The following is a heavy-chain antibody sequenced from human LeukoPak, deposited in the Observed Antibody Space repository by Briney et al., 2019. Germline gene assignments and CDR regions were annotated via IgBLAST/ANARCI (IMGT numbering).Heavy chain of an antibody. J-gene: IGHJ4*02. D-gene: IGHD2-15*01. Sequence: SETLSLTCAVYGGSSSGYYWSWIRQPPGKGLEWIAEINHSGNTNYNPSLTSRVTISVDPSKNQFSLNLISLTAADTAVYYCARVGWSGGTCYSRDFDFWGQGNLVTVSS. CDR1: GGSSSGYY. CDR3: ARVGWSGGTCYSRDFDF. CDR2: INHSGNT. V-gene: IGHV4-34*01.